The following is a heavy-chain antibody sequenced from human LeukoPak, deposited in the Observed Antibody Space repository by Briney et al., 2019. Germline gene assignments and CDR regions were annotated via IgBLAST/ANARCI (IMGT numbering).Heavy chain of an antibody. V-gene: IGHV3-30*18. CDR1: GFTFSSYD. CDR3: AKGRYPDSRGYYSLDYFDY. J-gene: IGHJ4*02. Sequence: PGGSLRLSCAVSGFTFSSYDMHWVRQAPGKGLECVAVISYDGSNKGYADSVRGGFTLSRDNSKNTLYVHMNSLTAKDTAGYYFAKGRYPDSRGYYSLDYFDYRGQGTLVTVSS. D-gene: IGHD3-22*01. CDR2: ISYDGSNK.